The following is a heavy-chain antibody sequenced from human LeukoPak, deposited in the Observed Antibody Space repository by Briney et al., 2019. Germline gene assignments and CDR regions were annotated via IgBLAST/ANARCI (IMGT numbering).Heavy chain of an antibody. CDR3: ARGRCRNSGCRPYFDY. V-gene: IGHV4-59*01. Sequence: SETLSLTCTVSGGSISSYYWSWIRQPPGKGLEWIGYIYYSESTNYNPSLKSRVTISTDTSKSQFSLNLRSVTAEDTGIYYCARGRCRNSGCRPYFDYWGQGTQVTASS. D-gene: IGHD3-22*01. CDR1: GGSISSYY. J-gene: IGHJ4*02. CDR2: IYYSEST.